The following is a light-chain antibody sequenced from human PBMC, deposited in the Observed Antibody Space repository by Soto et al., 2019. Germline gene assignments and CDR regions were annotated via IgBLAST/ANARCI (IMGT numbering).Light chain of an antibody. CDR3: SAYIASITSHV. CDR2: AVN. CDR1: SSDVGSHKS. J-gene: IGLJ1*01. Sequence: QSALTQPPSVAGSPGQSVTISCSGSSSDVGSHKSVSWYKQAPGTSPKLIIFAVNNRPSGVPDRFSESKSGNTASLTISGLQPEDEADYYCSAYIASITSHVFGTGTKVTVL. V-gene: IGLV2-18*02.